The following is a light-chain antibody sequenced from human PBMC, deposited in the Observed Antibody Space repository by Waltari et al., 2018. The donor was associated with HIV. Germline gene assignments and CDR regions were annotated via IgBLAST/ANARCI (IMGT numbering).Light chain of an antibody. CDR1: QSLRSY. J-gene: IGKJ3*01. CDR3: QQRSDWPLT. V-gene: IGKV3-11*01. Sequence: EIVLTQSPATLSLSPGERATLSCRASQSLRSYLAWYQPKPGQAPRLLIFDASNRAAGIPARFSGSGSGTDFTLTITSLEPEDFAVYYGQQRSDWPLTFGPGTKVDI. CDR2: DAS.